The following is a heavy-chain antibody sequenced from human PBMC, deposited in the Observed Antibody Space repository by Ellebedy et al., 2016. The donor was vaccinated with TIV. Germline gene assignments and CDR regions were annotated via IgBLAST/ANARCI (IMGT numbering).Heavy chain of an antibody. CDR3: ARRKDYADYDGVYYFDY. Sequence: MPSETLSLTCAVSGGSISSGGYSWSWIRQPPGKGLEWIGYIYHSGSTYYNPSLKSRVTISVDTSKNQFPLKLSSVTAADTAVYYCARRKDYADYDGVYYFDYWGQGTLVTVSS. D-gene: IGHD4-17*01. CDR1: GGSISSGGYS. CDR2: IYHSGST. J-gene: IGHJ4*02. V-gene: IGHV4-30-2*01.